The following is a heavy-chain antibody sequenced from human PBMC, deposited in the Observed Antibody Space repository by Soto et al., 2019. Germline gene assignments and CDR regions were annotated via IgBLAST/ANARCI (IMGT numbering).Heavy chain of an antibody. CDR3: AREPQSGNYFHYYGLDV. D-gene: IGHD1-26*01. V-gene: IGHV6-1*01. Sequence: SQTLSLTCAISGDNISSNCAAWSWIRQAPSRVLERLGRTYYMSKWYDEFAVSVKSRITINPDTSKDQFSLQRSSVTPEDQAVYYCAREPQSGNYFHYYGLDVWGQGTTVTVS. CDR1: GDNISSNCAA. CDR2: TYYMSKWYD. J-gene: IGHJ6*02.